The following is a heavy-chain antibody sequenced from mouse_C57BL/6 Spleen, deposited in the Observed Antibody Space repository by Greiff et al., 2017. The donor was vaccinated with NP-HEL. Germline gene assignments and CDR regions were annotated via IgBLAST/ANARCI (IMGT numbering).Heavy chain of an antibody. CDR1: GYTFTSYW. J-gene: IGHJ4*01. CDR3: ARGLSTVFPYYAMDY. D-gene: IGHD1-1*01. Sequence: QVQLQQPGAELVRPGSSVKLSCKASGYTFTSYWMHWVKQRPIQGLEWIGNIDPSDSETHYNQKFKDKATLTVDKSTSTAYMQISSLTSEDSAVYYCARGLSTVFPYYAMDYWGQGTSVTVSS. V-gene: IGHV1-52*01. CDR2: IDPSDSET.